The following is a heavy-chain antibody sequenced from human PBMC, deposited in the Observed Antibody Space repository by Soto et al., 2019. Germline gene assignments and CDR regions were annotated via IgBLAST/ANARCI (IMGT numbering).Heavy chain of an antibody. Sequence: GGSLRLSCAASGFTFSSYAMSWVRQAPGRGLEWVSAISGSGGSTYYADSVKGRFTISRDNSKNTLYLQMNSLRAEDTAVYYCAILPPQWLVPEYFQHRGQGTLVTVSS. CDR3: AILPPQWLVPEYFQH. J-gene: IGHJ1*01. CDR2: ISGSGGST. V-gene: IGHV3-23*01. CDR1: GFTFSSYA. D-gene: IGHD6-19*01.